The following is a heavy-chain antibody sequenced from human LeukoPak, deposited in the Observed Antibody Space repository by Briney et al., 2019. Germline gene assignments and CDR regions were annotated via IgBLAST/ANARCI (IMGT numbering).Heavy chain of an antibody. CDR1: GFTFSSYA. CDR2: ISGSGGST. V-gene: IGHV3-23*01. CDR3: AKDPIVVVPAAILDDAFDI. D-gene: IGHD2-2*02. J-gene: IGHJ3*02. Sequence: QTGGSLRLSCAASGFTFSSYAMSWVRQAPGKGLEWVSAISGSGGSTYYADSVKGRFTIYRDNSKNTLYLQMNSLRAEDTAVYYCAKDPIVVVPAAILDDAFDIWGQGTMVTVSS.